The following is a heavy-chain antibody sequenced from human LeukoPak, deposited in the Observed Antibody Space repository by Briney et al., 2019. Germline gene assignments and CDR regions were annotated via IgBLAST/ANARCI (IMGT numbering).Heavy chain of an antibody. J-gene: IGHJ4*02. CDR1: GFTFSSYA. Sequence: GGSLRLSCAASGFTFSSYAMHWVRQAPGKGLEWVAVISYDGSNKYYADSVKDRFTISRDSSKNTMYLQMNSLRAEDTAVFYCAKSGGGTTKNKYYFDSWGQGALVTVSS. V-gene: IGHV3-30*04. D-gene: IGHD3-10*01. CDR3: AKSGGGTTKNKYYFDS. CDR2: ISYDGSNK.